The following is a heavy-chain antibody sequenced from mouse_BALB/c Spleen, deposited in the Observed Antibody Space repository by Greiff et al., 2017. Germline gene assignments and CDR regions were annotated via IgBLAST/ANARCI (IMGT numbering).Heavy chain of an antibody. CDR3: ARGYGSSYPCDY. CDR2: ISDGGSYT. Sequence: EVKLVESGGGLVKPGGSLKLSCAASGFTFSDYYMYWVRQTPEKRLEWVATISDGGSYTYYPDSVKGRFTISRDNAKNNLYLQMSSLKSEDTAMYYCARGYGSSYPCDYWGQGTTLTVSS. D-gene: IGHD1-1*01. J-gene: IGHJ2*01. CDR1: GFTFSDYY. V-gene: IGHV5-4*02.